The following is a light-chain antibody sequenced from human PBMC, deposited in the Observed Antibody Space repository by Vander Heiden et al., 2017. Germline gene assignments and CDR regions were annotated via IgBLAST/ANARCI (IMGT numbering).Light chain of an antibody. CDR3: NSYTTSNTYV. CDR2: EVN. Sequence: SALTQPPSVSGSPGQSVTISCTGTSRDVGISNRVSWYHQPPGTAPKVIIYEVNNRPSGVPDRFSGSQSGNTASLTISGLQAEDEADYYCNSYTTSNTYVFGTGTKVTVL. CDR1: SRDVGISNR. J-gene: IGLJ1*01. V-gene: IGLV2-18*02.